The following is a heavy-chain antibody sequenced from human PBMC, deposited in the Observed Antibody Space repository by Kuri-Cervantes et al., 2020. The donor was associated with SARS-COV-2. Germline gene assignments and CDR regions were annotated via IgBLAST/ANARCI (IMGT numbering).Heavy chain of an antibody. CDR3: ARDLGGPRFGGMDV. J-gene: IGHJ6*02. CDR2: ISSSSSTI. V-gene: IGHV3-48*02. D-gene: IGHD3-16*01. CDR1: GFTFSSYS. Sequence: LSLTCAASGFTFSSYSMNWVRQAPGKGLEWVSYISSSSSTIYYADSVKGRFTISRDNAKNSLYLQMNSLRDEDTAVYYCARDLGGPRFGGMDVWGQGTTVTVSS.